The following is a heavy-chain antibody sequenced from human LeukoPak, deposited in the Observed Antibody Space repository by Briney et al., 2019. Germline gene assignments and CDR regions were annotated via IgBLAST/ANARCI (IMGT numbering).Heavy chain of an antibody. D-gene: IGHD5-12*01. CDR1: GFTVSSNY. V-gene: IGHV3-7*01. CDR3: ARWRGGYYFDY. Sequence: GGSLRLSCAASGFTVSSNYMSWVRQAPGKGLEWVANIKQDGSARYYVDSVKGRLTISRDNAKNSLYLQMNSLRAEDTAVYYCARWRGGYYFDYWGQGTLVTVSS. J-gene: IGHJ4*02. CDR2: IKQDGSAR.